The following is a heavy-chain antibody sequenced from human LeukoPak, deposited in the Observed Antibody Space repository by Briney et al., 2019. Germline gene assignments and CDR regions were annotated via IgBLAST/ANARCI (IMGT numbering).Heavy chain of an antibody. V-gene: IGHV4-59*01. CDR1: GGSISSYY. J-gene: IGHJ4*02. D-gene: IGHD3-22*01. CDR3: ARGRFYYDSSGSHSILFDY. CDR2: IFYSGST. Sequence: PSETLSLTCTVSGGSISSYYWSWIRQPPGKGLEWIGHIFYSGSTNYNPSLKSRVTISLDTSKNQFSLKLSSVTAADTAVYYCARGRFYYDSSGSHSILFDYWGQGTLVTVSS.